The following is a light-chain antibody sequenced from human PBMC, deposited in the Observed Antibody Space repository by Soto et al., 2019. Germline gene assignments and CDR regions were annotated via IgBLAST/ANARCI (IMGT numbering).Light chain of an antibody. V-gene: IGLV2-14*01. J-gene: IGLJ1*01. CDR3: SSYTSSSTLYV. CDR1: SCDVGGYNY. Sequence: QSALTQPASVSGSPGQSITISCTGTSCDVGGYNYVSWYQQHPGNAPKLMIYEVSNRPSGVSNRFSGSKSGNTASLTISGLQAEDEADYYCSSYTSSSTLYVFGTGTKVTVL. CDR2: EVS.